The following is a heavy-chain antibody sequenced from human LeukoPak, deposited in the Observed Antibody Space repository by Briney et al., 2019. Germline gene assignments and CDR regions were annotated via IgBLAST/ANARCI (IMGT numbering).Heavy chain of an antibody. D-gene: IGHD6-13*01. V-gene: IGHV4-34*01. J-gene: IGHJ4*02. CDR1: GGSFSGYY. CDR3: VRVGLAAAYDY. CDR2: VNHSGST. Sequence: SETLSLTCAVYGGSFSGYYWSWIRQPPGKGLEWIGEVNHSGSTNYNPSLKSRLTISVDTSKNQFSLKLSSVTAADTAVYYCVRVGLAAAYDYWGQGTLVTVSS.